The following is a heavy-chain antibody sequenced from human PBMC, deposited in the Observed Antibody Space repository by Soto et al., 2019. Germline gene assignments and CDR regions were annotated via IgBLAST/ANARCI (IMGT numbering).Heavy chain of an antibody. Sequence: ASVKVSCKVSGYTLTELSMHWVRQAPGKGLEWMGGFDPEDGETIYAQKFQGRVTMTEDTSTDTAYMELSSLRSEDTAVYYCATEMTTVTNYYYYGMDVWGKGTTVTVSS. V-gene: IGHV1-24*01. D-gene: IGHD4-17*01. CDR2: FDPEDGET. CDR3: ATEMTTVTNYYYYGMDV. CDR1: GYTLTELS. J-gene: IGHJ6*04.